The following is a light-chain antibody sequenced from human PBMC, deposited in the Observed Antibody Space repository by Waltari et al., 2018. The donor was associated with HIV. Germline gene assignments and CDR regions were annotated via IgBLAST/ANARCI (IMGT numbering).Light chain of an antibody. J-gene: IGLJ3*02. Sequence: QSALTQPASVSGSLGQSITISCTGTRGDIGDYNYVSWYQQHPGEVPKVLIFSVSNGPSGLSSRFSGSKAGNTASLTLSGLQAEDDADYYCSSYTSNNTWVFGGGTKLTVL. CDR2: SVS. CDR3: SSYTSNNTWV. CDR1: RGDIGDYNY. V-gene: IGLV2-14*03.